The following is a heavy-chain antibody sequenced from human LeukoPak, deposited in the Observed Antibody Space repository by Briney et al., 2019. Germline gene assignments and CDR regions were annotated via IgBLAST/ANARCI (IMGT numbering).Heavy chain of an antibody. J-gene: IGHJ4*02. CDR1: GYTFGSYG. V-gene: IGHV1-18*01. CDR3: ARRQGTTLNFDY. D-gene: IGHD1-1*01. Sequence: ASVTVSCKASGYTFGSYGFSWVRQASGQGLEWMGWINAYNGNTNYAQNLQGRVTMTTDTSTSTAYMELRSLGSDDTAVYYCARRQGTTLNFDYWGQGTLVTVSS. CDR2: INAYNGNT.